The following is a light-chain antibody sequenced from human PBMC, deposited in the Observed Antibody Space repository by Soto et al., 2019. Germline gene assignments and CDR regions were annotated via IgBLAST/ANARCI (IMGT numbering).Light chain of an antibody. V-gene: IGKV1-9*01. CDR1: QGISSY. CDR2: AAS. J-gene: IGKJ5*01. CDR3: QQRNSFPIT. Sequence: DIQLTQSPSFLSASVGDRVTITCRASQGISSYLAWYQQKPGKAPKLLLYAASTLQTGVPSRFSGSGSGTEFTITISSQQPDDFATYCCQQRNSFPITFGQGTRLEIK.